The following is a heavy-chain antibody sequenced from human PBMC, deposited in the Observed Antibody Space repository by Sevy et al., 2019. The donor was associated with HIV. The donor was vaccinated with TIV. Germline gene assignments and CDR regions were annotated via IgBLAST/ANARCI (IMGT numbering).Heavy chain of an antibody. CDR1: GFTVSSNY. V-gene: IGHV3-53*01. CDR2: IYSGGST. D-gene: IGHD3-22*01. J-gene: IGHJ4*02. CDR3: ARSGGIYDSGPLDY. Sequence: GGSLRLSCAASGFTVSSNYMSWVRQSPGKGLEWVSVIYSGGSTDYADSVKGRFTISRDNSKNTLYLQMNSLRAEDTDVYYCARSGGIYDSGPLDYWGQGTLVTVSS.